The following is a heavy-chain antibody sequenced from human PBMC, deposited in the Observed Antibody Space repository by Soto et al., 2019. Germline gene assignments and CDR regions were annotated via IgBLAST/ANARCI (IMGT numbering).Heavy chain of an antibody. CDR3: ARGGRNGIDY. CDR2: INSDGCST. J-gene: IGHJ4*02. Sequence: EVQMVESGGGLVQPGWSLRLSCAASDFPFSNYWMPWVRQAPGKGLVWVSRINSDGCSTSYADYGKGRFTISRDNAKNTLYLQMNILRAEDTAVYYCARGGRNGIDYWGQVSLVNVS. CDR1: DFPFSNYW. V-gene: IGHV3-74*01. D-gene: IGHD1-1*01.